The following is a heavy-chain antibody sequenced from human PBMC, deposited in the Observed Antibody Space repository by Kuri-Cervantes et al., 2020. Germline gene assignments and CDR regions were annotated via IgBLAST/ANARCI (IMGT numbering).Heavy chain of an antibody. CDR1: GGSISSYY. D-gene: IGHD2-2*01. V-gene: IGHV4-59*12. J-gene: IGHJ4*02. CDR3: ARAEHYCSSTSCRRPYDY. Sequence: SETLSLTCTVSGGSISSYYWSWIRQPPGKGLEWIGYIYYSGSTNYNPSLKSRVTISVDTSKNQFSLKLSSVTAADTAVYYCARAEHYCSSTSCRRPYDYWGQGTLVTVSS. CDR2: IYYSGST.